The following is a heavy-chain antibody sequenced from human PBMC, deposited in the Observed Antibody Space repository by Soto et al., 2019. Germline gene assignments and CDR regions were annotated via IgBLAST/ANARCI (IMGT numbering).Heavy chain of an antibody. CDR1: GFTFNKFA. J-gene: IGHJ4*02. CDR2: IGDSGGSS. V-gene: IGHV3-23*01. CDR3: ARASYYYDSRGYYYRYYFDY. D-gene: IGHD3-22*01. Sequence: GGSLRLSCAASGFTFNKFAMSWVRQAPGRGLEWVSTIGDSGGSSYYADSVKGRFTISRDNSKSTLYLQINSLRAEDTAVYYCARASYYYDSRGYYYRYYFDYWGQGALVTVSS.